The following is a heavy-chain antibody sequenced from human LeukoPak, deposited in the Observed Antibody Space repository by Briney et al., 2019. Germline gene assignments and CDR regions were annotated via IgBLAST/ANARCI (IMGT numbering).Heavy chain of an antibody. V-gene: IGHV3-21*01. Sequence: GGSLRLSCAASGFTFSTYNMNWVRQAPGKGLEWVSSISSSSSYIYYADSVKGRFTISRDNAKNSLSLQMNSLRAEDTAVYYCARAGDSSGYYYYYYYMDVWGKGTTVTVSS. D-gene: IGHD3-22*01. CDR2: ISSSSSYI. CDR1: GFTFSTYN. J-gene: IGHJ6*03. CDR3: ARAGDSSGYYYYYYYMDV.